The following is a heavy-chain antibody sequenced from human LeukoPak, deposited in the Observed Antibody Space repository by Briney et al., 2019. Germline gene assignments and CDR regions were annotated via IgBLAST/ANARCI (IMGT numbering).Heavy chain of an antibody. CDR2: INHGGST. V-gene: IGHV4-39*07. Sequence: SETLSLTCTVSGGSISSSSYYWGWIRQPPGKGLEWIGEINHGGSTNYNPSLKSRVTMSVDTSQNQFSLRLSSVTAADTAVYYCARTNYVGPFDYWGQGTLVTVSS. CDR3: ARTNYVGPFDY. J-gene: IGHJ4*02. CDR1: GGSISSSSYY. D-gene: IGHD3-10*02.